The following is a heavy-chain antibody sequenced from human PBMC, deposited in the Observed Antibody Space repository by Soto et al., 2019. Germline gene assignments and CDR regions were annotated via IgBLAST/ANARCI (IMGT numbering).Heavy chain of an antibody. CDR3: ARDSHEVGGRMDPFDI. J-gene: IGHJ3*02. CDR2: IYYSGST. D-gene: IGHD3-16*01. CDR1: GGSISSYY. Sequence: SETLSLTCTVSGGSISSYYWSWIRQPPGKGLEWIGYIYYSGSTNYNPSLKSRVTISVDTSKNQFSLKLSSVTAADTAVYYCARDSHEVGGRMDPFDIWGQGTMVTVSS. V-gene: IGHV4-59*01.